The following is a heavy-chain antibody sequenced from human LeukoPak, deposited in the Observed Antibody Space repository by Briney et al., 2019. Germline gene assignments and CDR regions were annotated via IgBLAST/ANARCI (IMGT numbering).Heavy chain of an antibody. J-gene: IGHJ4*02. D-gene: IGHD3-22*01. CDR3: AKDIGSGDYYNSDY. CDR1: GFTFSTYG. Sequence: GGSLRLSCAASGFTFSTYGMHWVRQAPGKGLEWVAVISFDGIYKFYSDSVKGRFSISRDNSNNTLSLQMNSLRADDTAVYYCAKDIGSGDYYNSDYWGQGTLVSVSS. V-gene: IGHV3-30*18. CDR2: ISFDGIYK.